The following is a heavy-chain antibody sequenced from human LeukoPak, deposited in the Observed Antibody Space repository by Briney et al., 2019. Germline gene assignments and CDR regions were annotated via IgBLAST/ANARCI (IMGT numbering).Heavy chain of an antibody. Sequence: GGSLRLSCAASGLTFRNYAMSWVRQAPEKGLEWVSAISGYGYNTYYADSVRGRFTISRDNSKNTLYLQMNSLRAEDTAIYYCAKPKGRMIRERDGFHIWGQGTMVTVSS. CDR2: ISGYGYNT. V-gene: IGHV3-23*01. CDR3: AKPKGRMIRERDGFHI. CDR1: GLTFRNYA. J-gene: IGHJ3*02. D-gene: IGHD5-24*01.